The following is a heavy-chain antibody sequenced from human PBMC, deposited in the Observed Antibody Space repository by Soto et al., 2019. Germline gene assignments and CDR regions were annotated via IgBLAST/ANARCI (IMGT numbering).Heavy chain of an antibody. CDR2: IYYSGST. D-gene: IGHD1-1*01. CDR1: GASISISSYY. Sequence: PXETLSLTCPVSGASISISSYYWGWIRQPPGKGLEWIGSIYYSGSTYYNPSLKSRVTISVDTSKKQFSLKLSSVTAADTAVYYCARRGTRYFDYWGQGTLVTVYS. J-gene: IGHJ4*02. CDR3: ARRGTRYFDY. V-gene: IGHV4-39*01.